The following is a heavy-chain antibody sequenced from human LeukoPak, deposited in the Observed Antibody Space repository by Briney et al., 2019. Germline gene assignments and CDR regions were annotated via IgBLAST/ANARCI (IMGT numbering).Heavy chain of an antibody. D-gene: IGHD6-19*01. CDR1: GFSFSNSA. V-gene: IGHV3-30*03. J-gene: IGHJ6*02. Sequence: PGGSLRLSCAASGFSFSNSAMNWVRQAPGKGLEWVAVLSFDGGNKYYADSVKGRFTISRDNSENTLFLQMNSLRAEDTAVYYCARDRRAWYYGVDVWGQGTTVTVSS. CDR3: ARDRRAWYYGVDV. CDR2: LSFDGGNK.